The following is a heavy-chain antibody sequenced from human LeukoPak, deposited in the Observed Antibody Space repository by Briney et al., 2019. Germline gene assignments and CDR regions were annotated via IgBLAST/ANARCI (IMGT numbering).Heavy chain of an antibody. CDR1: GFTFSNYW. V-gene: IGHV3-7*01. CDR3: ARYGLGYSGYAYFEY. D-gene: IGHD5-12*01. CDR2: INQDGSEK. J-gene: IGHJ4*02. Sequence: GGSLRLSCAASGFTFSNYWMSWVRQAPGKGREWVANINQDGSEKYYVDSVKGRFTISRDNAKNSLYLQMISLRAEDTAVYDCARYGLGYSGYAYFEYWGQGTLVTVSS.